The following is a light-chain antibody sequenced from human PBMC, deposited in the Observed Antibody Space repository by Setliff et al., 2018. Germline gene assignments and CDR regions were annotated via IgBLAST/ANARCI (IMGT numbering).Light chain of an antibody. CDR2: DVT. V-gene: IGLV2-14*03. CDR1: SSDVGGYDY. Sequence: QSALAQPASVSGSPGQSITFSCTGSSSDVGGYDYVSWYQQHPGKAPKLLIYDVTNRPSGVSNRFSGSKSGNTASLTISGLQAEDEAEYFCSSYTVGSTLSVFGTGT. J-gene: IGLJ1*01. CDR3: SSYTVGSTLSV.